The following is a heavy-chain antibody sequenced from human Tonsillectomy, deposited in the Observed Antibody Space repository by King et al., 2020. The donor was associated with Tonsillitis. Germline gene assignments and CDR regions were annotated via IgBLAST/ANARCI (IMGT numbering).Heavy chain of an antibody. D-gene: IGHD4-23*01. CDR3: ASNPEYYGGKYFDF. Sequence: QLVQSGGDLVKPGGSLRLSCAASGFTFSNYYMSWIRQAPGKGLECVSYISSSGTIIYYADSVKGRFTISRDNADNSLYLQMNSLRAEDTAVYYCASNPEYYGGKYFDFWGRGTLVTVSS. CDR1: GFTFSNYY. CDR2: ISSSGTII. V-gene: IGHV3-11*01. J-gene: IGHJ4*02.